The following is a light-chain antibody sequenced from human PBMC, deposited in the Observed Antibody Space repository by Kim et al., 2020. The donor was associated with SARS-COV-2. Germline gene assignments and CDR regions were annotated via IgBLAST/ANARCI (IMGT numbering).Light chain of an antibody. CDR1: QSLNGW. CDR2: KSS. J-gene: IGKJ4*01. V-gene: IGKV1-5*03. CDR3: QHYNGYPIT. Sequence: DIEMAQSPSTLSAFVGDRVTITCRASQSLNGWLAWYQQKPGKAPKLLISKSSNLESWVPSRFSGSGSGTEFTLTISSLQPEDFATYHCQHYNGYPITFGGGTKVEIK.